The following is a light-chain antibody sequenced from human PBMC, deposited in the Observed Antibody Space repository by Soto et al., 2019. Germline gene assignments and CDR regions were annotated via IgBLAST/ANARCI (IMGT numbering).Light chain of an antibody. CDR3: PLYDGSPPSGT. CDR2: GAS. V-gene: IGKV3-20*01. J-gene: IGKJ3*01. CDR1: QSVKDNH. Sequence: EVVLTQSPGTLSLSPGARATLSCRASQSVKDNHLAWYQQKGGQAPRLLIYGASTRATGVPERFSGCGFGTAFTLIITRLEPEDFALDSCPLYDGSPPSGTFGPGTTVEI.